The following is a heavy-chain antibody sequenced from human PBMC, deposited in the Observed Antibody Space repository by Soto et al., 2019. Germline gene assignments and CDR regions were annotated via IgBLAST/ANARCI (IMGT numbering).Heavy chain of an antibody. CDR2: IIPMYGTT. D-gene: IGHD5-12*01. J-gene: IGHJ6*04. CDR1: GGSFSSSA. CDR3: ATSVGAIGYRFFNMAA. V-gene: IGHV1-69*01. Sequence: QVHLVQSGAEVKEYGSSVKVSCKSSGGSFSSSAITWVRQAPGQGLEWMGRIIPMYGTTFYAQTFKGRVTITADESTSTVYMHLSSLTSEDTASYFFATSVGAIGYRFFNMAAWGKGTGSPSP.